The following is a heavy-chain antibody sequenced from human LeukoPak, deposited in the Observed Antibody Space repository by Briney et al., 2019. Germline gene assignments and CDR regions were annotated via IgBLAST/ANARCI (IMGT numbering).Heavy chain of an antibody. D-gene: IGHD1-26*01. CDR1: GFTFSSYS. CDR2: ISTRSSYI. Sequence: GGSLRLSCAASGFTFSSYSMNWVRQAPGKGLEWVSSISTRSSYIYYADSVKGRFTISRDNARNSLSLQMNSLRAEDTAVYYCARKISGSYYEYLDYWGQGTLVTVSS. CDR3: ARKISGSYYEYLDY. V-gene: IGHV3-21*01. J-gene: IGHJ4*02.